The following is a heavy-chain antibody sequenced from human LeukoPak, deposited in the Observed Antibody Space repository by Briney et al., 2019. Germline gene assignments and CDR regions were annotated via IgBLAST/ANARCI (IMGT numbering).Heavy chain of an antibody. CDR2: ISSSSSYI. J-gene: IGHJ4*02. V-gene: IGHV3-21*01. CDR1: GFTFSTYN. CDR3: ATKGTSWLRNDF. Sequence: GGSLRLSCAASGFTFSTYNMNWVRQAPGKGLEWVSSISSSSSYIYYADSVKGRFTMSRDNAKNSLYLQMNSLRAEDTALYYCATKGTSWLRNDFWGQGTLVTVSS. D-gene: IGHD5-12*01.